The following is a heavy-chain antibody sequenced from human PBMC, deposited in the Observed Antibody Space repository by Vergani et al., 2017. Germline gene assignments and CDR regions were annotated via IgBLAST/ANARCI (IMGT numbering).Heavy chain of an antibody. CDR1: GGSISSYY. J-gene: IGHJ6*03. V-gene: IGHV4-59*01. Sequence: QVQLQESGPGLVKPSETLSLTCTVSGGSISSYYWSWIRQPPGKGLEWIGYIYYRGSTNYNPSLKSRVTISVDTSKNQFSLKLSSVTAADTAVYYCAREARITMVRESYYYYYYMDVWGKGTTVTVSS. CDR3: AREARITMVRESYYYYYYMDV. CDR2: IYYRGST. D-gene: IGHD3-10*01.